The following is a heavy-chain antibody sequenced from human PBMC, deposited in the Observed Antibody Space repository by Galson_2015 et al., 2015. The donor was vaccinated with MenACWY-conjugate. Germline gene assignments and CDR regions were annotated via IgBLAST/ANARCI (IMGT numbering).Heavy chain of an antibody. CDR2: IKQDGSGK. J-gene: IGHJ4*02. D-gene: IGHD3-10*01. CDR1: GFTFSNFW. CDR3: ASVWMVRGLFDY. Sequence: SLRLSCAASGFTFSNFWMSWVRQAPGKGLEWVANIKQDGSGKYYGDSVKGRFTISRDNAKKSLYLQMNSLRAEDTAVYYCASVWMVRGLFDYWGQGTLVTVFS. V-gene: IGHV3-7*03.